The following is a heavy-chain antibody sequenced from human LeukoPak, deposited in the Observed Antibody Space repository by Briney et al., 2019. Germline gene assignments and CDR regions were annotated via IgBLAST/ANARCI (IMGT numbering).Heavy chain of an antibody. J-gene: IGHJ3*02. Sequence: PGGSLRLSCAASGFTFSSYAMSWVRQAPGKGLEWVSAISGSGGSTYYADSVKGRFTISRDNSKETLYLQMDSLRADDTAVYFCAKSPYYDSSGDAFEIWGQGTLVTVSS. D-gene: IGHD3-22*01. CDR2: ISGSGGST. CDR3: AKSPYYDSSGDAFEI. CDR1: GFTFSSYA. V-gene: IGHV3-23*01.